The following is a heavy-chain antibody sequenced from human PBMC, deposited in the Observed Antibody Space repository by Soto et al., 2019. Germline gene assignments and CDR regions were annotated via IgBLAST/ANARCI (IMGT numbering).Heavy chain of an antibody. D-gene: IGHD5-18*01. Sequence: QVQLVESGGGVVQPGRSLRLSCAASGFTFSSYGMHWVRQAPGKGLEWVAVISYDGSNKYYADSVKGRFTISRDNSKNTLYLQMNSLRAEDTAVYYCAKGYSYGWGGYLDYWGQGTLVTVSS. CDR1: GFTFSSYG. V-gene: IGHV3-30*18. CDR3: AKGYSYGWGGYLDY. CDR2: ISYDGSNK. J-gene: IGHJ4*02.